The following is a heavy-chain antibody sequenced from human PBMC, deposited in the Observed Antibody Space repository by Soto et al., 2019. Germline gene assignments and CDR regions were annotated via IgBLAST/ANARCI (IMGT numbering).Heavy chain of an antibody. J-gene: IGHJ5*02. D-gene: IGHD6-6*01. CDR3: AKDLTRQLAYWLDP. Sequence: GASVKGSCKASGFSFTGYYIHWRRQAPGQGLEWMGWINAHSGGTEYAQKFQGRVTLTRDTSIATAYLTLTSLTSDDTALYYCAKDLTRQLAYWLDPWGQGTQVTVSS. CDR2: INAHSGGT. V-gene: IGHV1-2*02. CDR1: GFSFTGYY.